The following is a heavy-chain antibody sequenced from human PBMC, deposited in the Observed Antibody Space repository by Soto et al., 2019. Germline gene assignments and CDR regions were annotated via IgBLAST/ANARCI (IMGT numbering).Heavy chain of an antibody. D-gene: IGHD3-16*01. J-gene: IGHJ5*02. Sequence: QVQLQESGPGLVKPSQTLSLTCTVSGGSISSGGYYWSWIRQHPGKGLEWIGYIYYSGSTYYNPSLKXRXTXSXHTSKNQFSLKLSSVTAADTAVYYCARVGGINWFDPWGQGTLVTVSS. V-gene: IGHV4-31*03. CDR2: IYYSGST. CDR1: GGSISSGGYY. CDR3: ARVGGINWFDP.